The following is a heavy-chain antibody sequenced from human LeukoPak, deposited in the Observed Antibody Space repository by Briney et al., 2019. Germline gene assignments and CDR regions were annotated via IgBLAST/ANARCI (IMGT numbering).Heavy chain of an antibody. D-gene: IGHD3-10*01. Sequence: PGGFLRLSCAASGFTFSHYGMTWVRQAPGKGLEWVSAISGSGGSTYYAGSVKGRFTISRDNSKNTLYLQMNSLRADDTAVYYCASAGLLWFGESHAIDYWGQGTLVTVSS. CDR3: ASAGLLWFGESHAIDY. V-gene: IGHV3-23*01. J-gene: IGHJ4*02. CDR2: ISGSGGST. CDR1: GFTFSHYG.